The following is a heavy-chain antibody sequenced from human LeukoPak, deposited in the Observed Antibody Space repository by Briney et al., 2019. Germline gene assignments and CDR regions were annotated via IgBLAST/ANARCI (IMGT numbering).Heavy chain of an antibody. D-gene: IGHD2-2*01. J-gene: IGHJ4*02. CDR1: GFTFSSYA. V-gene: IGHV3-23*01. CDR2: ISGSGGST. CDR3: AKEEYCSSTSCPADY. Sequence: GRSLRLSCAASGFTFSSYAMHWVRQAPGKGLEWVSAISGSGGSTYYADSVKGRFTISRDNSKNTLYLQMNSLRAEDTAVDYCAKEEYCSSTSCPADYWGQGTLVTVSS.